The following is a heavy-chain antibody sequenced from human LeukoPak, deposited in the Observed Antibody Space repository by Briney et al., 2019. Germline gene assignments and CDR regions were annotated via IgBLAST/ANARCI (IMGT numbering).Heavy chain of an antibody. V-gene: IGHV3-23*01. Sequence: GGSLRLSCAASGFTFSSYAMSWVRQAPGKGVEWVSAISGSGGSTYYADSVKGRFTISRDNSKNTLYLQMNCLRAEDTAVYYCAKTITFGGVIAHYYDYWGQGTLVTVSS. D-gene: IGHD3-16*02. J-gene: IGHJ4*02. CDR3: AKTITFGGVIAHYYDY. CDR1: GFTFSSYA. CDR2: ISGSGGST.